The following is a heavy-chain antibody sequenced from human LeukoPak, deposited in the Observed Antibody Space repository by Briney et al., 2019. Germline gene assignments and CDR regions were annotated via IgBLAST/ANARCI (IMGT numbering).Heavy chain of an antibody. J-gene: IGHJ4*02. D-gene: IGHD6-19*01. V-gene: IGHV1-24*01. CDR1: GYTLTELS. Sequence: GALVKVSCKVSGYTLTELSMHWVRQAPGKGLEWMGGFDPEDGETIYAQKFQGRVTMTEDTSTDTAYMGLSSLRSEDTAVYYCAYDSLGSGWSYYFDYWGQGTLVTVSS. CDR3: AYDSLGSGWSYYFDY. CDR2: FDPEDGET.